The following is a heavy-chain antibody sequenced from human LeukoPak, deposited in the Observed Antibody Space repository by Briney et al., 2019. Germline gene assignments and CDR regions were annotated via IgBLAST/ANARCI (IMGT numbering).Heavy chain of an antibody. CDR3: ASREDYYDSLFDY. J-gene: IGHJ4*02. CDR1: GASINSSSYY. Sequence: PSETLSLTCTVSGASINSSSYYWGWIRQPPGKGLEWIGNIYYSGSTYYNPSLKSRVTISVDTSKNQFSLKLSSVTAADTAVYYCASREDYYDSLFDYWGQGTLVTVSS. CDR2: IYYSGST. V-gene: IGHV4-39*07. D-gene: IGHD3-22*01.